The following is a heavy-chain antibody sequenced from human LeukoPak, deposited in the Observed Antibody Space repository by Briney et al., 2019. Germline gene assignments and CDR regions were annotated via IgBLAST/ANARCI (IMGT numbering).Heavy chain of an antibody. V-gene: IGHV3-23*01. CDR2: ISGSGGST. J-gene: IGHJ4*02. CDR3: AKDYYYDSSGYSQAFDY. D-gene: IGHD3-22*01. CDR1: GFTFSSYA. Sequence: QPGGSLRLSCAASGFTFSSYAMSWVRQAPGKGLEWVSAISGSGGSTYYADSVKDRFTISRDNSKNTLYLQMNSLRAEDTAVYYCAKDYYYDSSGYSQAFDYWGQGTLVTVSS.